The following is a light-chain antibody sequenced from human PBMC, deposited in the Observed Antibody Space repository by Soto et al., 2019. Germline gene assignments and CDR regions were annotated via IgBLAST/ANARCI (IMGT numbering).Light chain of an antibody. CDR1: QSISSW. CDR3: QEYHNYST. Sequence: DIQMTQSPSTLSAYVGDRVTMTCRASQSISSWLAWYQQKPGKAPKLLIYDASSLESGVPQRFSGSGSGTEFTLTISSLQTDDFSTYYCQEYHNYSTFGQGTKVDNK. V-gene: IGKV1-5*01. CDR2: DAS. J-gene: IGKJ1*01.